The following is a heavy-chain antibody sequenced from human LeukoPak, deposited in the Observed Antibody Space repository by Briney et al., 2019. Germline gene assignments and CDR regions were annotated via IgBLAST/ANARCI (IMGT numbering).Heavy chain of an antibody. CDR3: AREVGDYYYYYYMDV. CDR2: IYHSGST. J-gene: IGHJ6*03. Sequence: SETLSLTCTVSGYSISGGHYWGWIRQPPGKGLEWIGSIYHSGSTYYNPSLKSRVTISVDTSKNQFSLKLSSVTAADTAVYYCAREVGDYYYYYYMDVWGKGTTVTVSS. D-gene: IGHD3-16*01. CDR1: GYSISGGHY. V-gene: IGHV4-38-2*02.